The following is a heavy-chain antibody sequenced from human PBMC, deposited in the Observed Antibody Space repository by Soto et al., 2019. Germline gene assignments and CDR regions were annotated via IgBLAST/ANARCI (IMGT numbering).Heavy chain of an antibody. Sequence: EVQLVESEGGLVKPGGSLRLSCAVSGILFTDAWMNWVRQAPGKGLEWVGRIKSKKSGGTIEYAAPVRGRFTISRDDSKNTLYLQMDSLQIGDKGVYFCIWRAGFIGSWHWGQGSLVTVSS. CDR1: GILFTDAW. CDR3: IWRAGFIGSWH. V-gene: IGHV3-15*07. CDR2: IKSKKSGGTI. J-gene: IGHJ4*02. D-gene: IGHD1-26*01.